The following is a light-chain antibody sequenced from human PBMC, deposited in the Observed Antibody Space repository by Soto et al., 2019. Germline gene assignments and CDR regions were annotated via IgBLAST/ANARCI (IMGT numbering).Light chain of an antibody. J-gene: IGLJ3*02. Sequence: QSVLTQPPSVSGAPGQRVTVSCIGSSSNIGAGHPVYWYQQNPGTAPQLLIYGNTNRPSGVPDRFSGSKSGTSASLAITGLQAEDESDYYGQAYDSSLSGWVFGGGTKLTVL. CDR1: SSNIGAGHP. CDR3: QAYDSSLSGWV. V-gene: IGLV1-40*01. CDR2: GNT.